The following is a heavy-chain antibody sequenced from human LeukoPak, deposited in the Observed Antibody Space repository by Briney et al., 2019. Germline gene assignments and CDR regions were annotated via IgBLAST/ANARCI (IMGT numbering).Heavy chain of an antibody. Sequence: SETLSLTCTVSGGSISSYYWSWIRQPPGKGLEWIGYIYYSGSTNYNPSLKSRISTSQDTSKNQFYLNLTSVTAADTAIYYCARASVESGGAFDVWGQGTLVTVSS. J-gene: IGHJ3*01. CDR1: GGSISSYY. V-gene: IGHV4-59*01. CDR3: ARASVESGGAFDV. CDR2: IYYSGST. D-gene: IGHD2-15*01.